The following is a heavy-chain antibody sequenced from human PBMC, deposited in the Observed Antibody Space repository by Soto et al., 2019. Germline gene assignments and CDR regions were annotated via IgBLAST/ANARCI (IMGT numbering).Heavy chain of an antibody. J-gene: IGHJ6*02. CDR1: GGSISSGGYY. CDR3: ASPSGSYYDYYGMDV. D-gene: IGHD1-26*01. CDR2: INSDGSST. Sequence: VQLQESGPGLVKPSQTLSLTCTVSGGSISSGGYYWSWIRQHPGKGLEWVSRINSDGSSTSYADSVKGRFTISRDNAKNTLYLQMNSLRAEDTAVYYCASPSGSYYDYYGMDVWGQGTTVTVSS. V-gene: IGHV3-74*01.